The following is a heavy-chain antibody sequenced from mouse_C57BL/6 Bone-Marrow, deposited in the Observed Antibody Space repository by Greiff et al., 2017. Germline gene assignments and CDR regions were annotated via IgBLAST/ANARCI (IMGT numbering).Heavy chain of an antibody. D-gene: IGHD1-1*02. CDR2: ISDGGSYT. J-gene: IGHJ2*01. CDR1: GFTFSSYA. Sequence: EVKLMESGGGLVKPGGSLKLSCAASGFTFSSYAMSWVRQTPEKRLEWVATISDGGSYTYYPDNVKGRFTISGDNAKNNLYLQMSHLKSEDTAMYYCAREGWLDYWGQGTTLTVSS. CDR3: AREGWLDY. V-gene: IGHV5-4*01.